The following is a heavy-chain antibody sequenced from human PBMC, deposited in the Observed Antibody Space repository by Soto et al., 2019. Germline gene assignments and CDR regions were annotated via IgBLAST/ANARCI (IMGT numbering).Heavy chain of an antibody. CDR2: ISAYNGNT. J-gene: IGHJ1*01. V-gene: IGHV1-18*01. D-gene: IGHD2-15*01. CDR1: GYTFTSYG. Sequence: QVQLVQSGAEVKKPGASVKVSCKASGYTFTSYGISWVRQAPGQGLEWMGWISAYNGNTNYAQKLQGRVTMTTDTSTSTAYMELRSLRSDDTAVYYCARDRVGYCSGGSRYLAEYFQHWGQGTLVTVSS. CDR3: ARDRVGYCSGGSRYLAEYFQH.